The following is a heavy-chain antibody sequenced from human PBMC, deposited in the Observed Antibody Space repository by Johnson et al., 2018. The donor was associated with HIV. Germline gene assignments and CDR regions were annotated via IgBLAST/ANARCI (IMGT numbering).Heavy chain of an antibody. Sequence: QVQLVESGGGLVKPGGSLRLSCAASGFTFSSYGMHWVRQAPGKGLEWVAFIRYDESNKYFADSVKGRFTISRDNSKNTLYLQMNSLKTEDTAVYYCTTGQLERRSPNDAFDIWGQGTMVTVSS. CDR1: GFTFSSYG. V-gene: IGHV3-30*02. D-gene: IGHD1-1*01. CDR3: TTGQLERRSPNDAFDI. CDR2: IRYDESNK. J-gene: IGHJ3*02.